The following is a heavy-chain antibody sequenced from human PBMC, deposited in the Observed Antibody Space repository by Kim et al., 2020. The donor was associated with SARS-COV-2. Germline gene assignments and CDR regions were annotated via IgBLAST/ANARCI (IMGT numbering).Heavy chain of an antibody. Sequence: GGSLRLSCAASGFTFSSYSMNWVRQAPGKGLEWVSSISSSSYIYYADSVKGRFTISRDNAKNSLYLQMNSLRAEDTAVYYCARDYWVTYYYDSSGSQAFDIWGQGTMVTVSS. CDR1: GFTFSSYS. CDR3: ARDYWVTYYYDSSGSQAFDI. J-gene: IGHJ3*02. CDR2: ISSSSYI. V-gene: IGHV3-21*01. D-gene: IGHD3-22*01.